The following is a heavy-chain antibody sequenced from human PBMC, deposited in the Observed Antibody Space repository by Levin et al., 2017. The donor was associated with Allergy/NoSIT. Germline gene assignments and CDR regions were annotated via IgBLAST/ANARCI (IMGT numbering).Heavy chain of an antibody. D-gene: IGHD3-3*01. CDR1: GYSFSSYT. Sequence: PVASVKVSCKASGYSFSSYTIHWVRQAPGQRLEWMGWINAANGDTSLSQRFPGRVALTRDASTNTISLELRSLRSEDTAVYFCARDFCSGSTCSIYGAWGQGTLVTVSP. CDR2: INAANGDT. V-gene: IGHV1-3*01. J-gene: IGHJ5*02. CDR3: ARDFCSGSTCSIYGA.